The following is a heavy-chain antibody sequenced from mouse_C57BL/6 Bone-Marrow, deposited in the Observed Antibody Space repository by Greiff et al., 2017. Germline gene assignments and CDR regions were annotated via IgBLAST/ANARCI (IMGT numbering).Heavy chain of an antibody. V-gene: IGHV7-3*01. J-gene: IGHJ3*01. CDR2: IRNKANGYTT. D-gene: IGHD2-4*01. Sequence: EVQVVESGGGLVQPGGSLSLSCAASGFTFTDYYMSWVRQPPGKALEWLGFIRNKANGYTTEYSASVKGRFTISRDNSQSILYLQMNALRAEDSATYYWARIGPENHYDYDEFAYWGQGTLVTVSA. CDR3: ARIGPENHYDYDEFAY. CDR1: GFTFTDYY.